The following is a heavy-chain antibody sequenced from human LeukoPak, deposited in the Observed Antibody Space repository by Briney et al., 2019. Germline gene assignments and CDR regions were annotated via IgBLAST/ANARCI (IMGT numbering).Heavy chain of an antibody. J-gene: IGHJ6*02. D-gene: IGHD6-13*01. Sequence: GESLKISCKGPGYSFPSYWIGWVRQMPGKGLGWMGIIYPGDSDTRYSPSFQGQVTISADKSISTAYLQWSSMKASYAAMYHWARHISYGRAAAGPSRPHGMDVWGQGTPVTVSS. CDR3: ARHISYGRAAAGPSRPHGMDV. CDR2: IYPGDSDT. V-gene: IGHV5-51*01. CDR1: GYSFPSYW.